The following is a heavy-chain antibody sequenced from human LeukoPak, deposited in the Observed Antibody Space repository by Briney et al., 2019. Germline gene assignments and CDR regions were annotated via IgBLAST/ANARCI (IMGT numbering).Heavy chain of an antibody. CDR2: INPSGGST. CDR1: GYTFTTFL. CDR3: ARGDSYCGGDRYVIQHDDVFDS. Sequence: GASVKVSCKASGYTFTTFLMHWVRQAPGQRPEWMGIINPSGGSTRYAQKFQGRVTMTRDTSTSTGYMELSSLRSEDTAVYYCARGDSYCGGDRYVIQHDDVFDSWGQGTMVTVSS. J-gene: IGHJ3*02. D-gene: IGHD2-21*02. V-gene: IGHV1-46*01.